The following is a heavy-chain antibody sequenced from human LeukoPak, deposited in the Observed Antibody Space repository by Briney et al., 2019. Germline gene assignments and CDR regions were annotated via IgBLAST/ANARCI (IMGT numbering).Heavy chain of an antibody. V-gene: IGHV3-30*02. J-gene: IGHJ4*02. CDR3: ARDPADYDILTGYRQGPLDY. D-gene: IGHD3-9*01. CDR1: GFTFSSYG. Sequence: PGGSLRLSCAASGFTFSSYGMHWVRQAPGKGLEWVAFIRYDGSNKYYADSVKGRFTISRDNAKNSLYLQMNSLRAEDTAVYYCARDPADYDILTGYRQGPLDYWGQGTLVTVSS. CDR2: IRYDGSNK.